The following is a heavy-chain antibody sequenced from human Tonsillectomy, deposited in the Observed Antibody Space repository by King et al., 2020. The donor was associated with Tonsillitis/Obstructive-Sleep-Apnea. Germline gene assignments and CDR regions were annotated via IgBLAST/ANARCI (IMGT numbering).Heavy chain of an antibody. CDR3: AHTWYDISSSGYFDY. CDR2: IYWDDDK. CDR1: GVSLSTSGVG. V-gene: IGHV2-5*02. D-gene: IGHD6-6*01. J-gene: IGHJ4*02. Sequence: TLKESAPMLVKPTETLTLTCTFSGVSLSTSGVGVGWIRQPPGKALEWLATIYWDDDKPYSPSLKSRLSITKDTSKNQVVLTMTNMDPVDTGTYYCAHTWYDISSSGYFDYWGQGILVTVSS.